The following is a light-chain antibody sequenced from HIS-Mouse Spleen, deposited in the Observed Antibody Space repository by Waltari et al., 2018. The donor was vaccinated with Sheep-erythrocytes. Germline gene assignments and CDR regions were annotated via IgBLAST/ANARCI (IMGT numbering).Light chain of an antibody. J-gene: IGLJ2*01. CDR2: EVS. V-gene: IGLV2-14*01. CDR1: SSDVGGYNY. CDR3: SSYTSSSTVV. Sequence: QSALTQPASVSGSPGQSITISSTGTSSDVGGYNYFSWYQQHPGKAPKLMIYEVSNRPSGVSNRFSGSKSGNTASLTISGLQAEDEADYYCSSYTSSSTVVFGGGTKLTVL.